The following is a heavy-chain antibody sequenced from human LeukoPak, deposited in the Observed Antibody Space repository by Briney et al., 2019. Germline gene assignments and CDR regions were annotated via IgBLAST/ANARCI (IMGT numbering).Heavy chain of an antibody. CDR2: IYPGDSDT. J-gene: IGHJ4*02. CDR1: GYSFTSYW. CDR3: ERLLYSSSSADY. V-gene: IGHV5-51*01. D-gene: IGHD6-6*01. Sequence: GESLQISCKGSGYSFTSYWIGWVRQLPGKGLEWMGIIYPGDSDTRYSPSFQGQVTISADKSISTAYLQWSSLKASDTAMYYCERLLYSSSSADYWGQGTLVTVSS.